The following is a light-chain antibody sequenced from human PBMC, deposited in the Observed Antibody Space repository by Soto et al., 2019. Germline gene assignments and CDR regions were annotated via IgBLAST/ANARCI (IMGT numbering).Light chain of an antibody. CDR3: QQYYHLWS. V-gene: IGKV4-1*01. Sequence: DFVMTQSPDSLAVSLGERATISCKFSQSVLDSSSGKSYLAWYQQKLGQPPRLLIYWASTRESGVPDRFSAGGSGADFTLTISSLQAEDVAIYYCQQYYHLWSFGQGTKVEIK. CDR1: QSVLDSSSGKSY. CDR2: WAS. J-gene: IGKJ1*01.